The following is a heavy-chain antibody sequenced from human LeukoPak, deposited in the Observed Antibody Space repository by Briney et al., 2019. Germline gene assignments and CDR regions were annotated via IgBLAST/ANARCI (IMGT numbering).Heavy chain of an antibody. CDR1: GFTVSSNY. Sequence: GGSLRLSCAASGFTVSSNYMSWVRQAPGKGLEWVSVIYSGGSTCYADSVKGRFTISRDNSKNTLYLQMNSLRAGDTAVYYCARGHCSGGSCYGPHDNWFDPWGQGTLVTVSS. V-gene: IGHV3-53*01. CDR3: ARGHCSGGSCYGPHDNWFDP. CDR2: IYSGGST. D-gene: IGHD2-15*01. J-gene: IGHJ5*02.